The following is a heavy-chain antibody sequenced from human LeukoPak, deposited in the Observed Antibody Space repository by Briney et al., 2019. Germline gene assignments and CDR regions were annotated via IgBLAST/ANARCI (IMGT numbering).Heavy chain of an antibody. D-gene: IGHD1-26*01. CDR1: GGSISSGGHS. CDR3: ARGLLYSGSFARNWFDS. CDR2: IYHSGSGST. Sequence: SQTLSLTCTVSGGSISSGGHSWSWIRQPPGKGLEWIVYIYHSGSGSTYYNPSLKSRVSISVDTSNNQFSLKLSSVTAADTAVYYCARGLLYSGSFARNWFDSWGRGTLVTVSS. J-gene: IGHJ5*01. V-gene: IGHV4-30-2*01.